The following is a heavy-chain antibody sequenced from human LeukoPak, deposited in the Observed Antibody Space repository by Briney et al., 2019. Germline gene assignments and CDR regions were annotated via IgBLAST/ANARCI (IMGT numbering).Heavy chain of an antibody. D-gene: IGHD7-27*01. V-gene: IGHV3-30*02. Sequence: GGSLRLSCEVSGFIFSNYGMHWVRRTPGKGLEWVAFIRSDGSDKYYADSVKGRFTISRDTSKNKLYLQMNGLRAEDTAPYYCVKDEDWGFGSWGQGTPVTVSS. CDR2: IRSDGSDK. J-gene: IGHJ4*02. CDR3: VKDEDWGFGS. CDR1: GFIFSNYG.